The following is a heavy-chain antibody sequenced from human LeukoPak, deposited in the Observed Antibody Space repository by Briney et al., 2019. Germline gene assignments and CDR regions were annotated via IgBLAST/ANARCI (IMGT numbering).Heavy chain of an antibody. J-gene: IGHJ3*02. V-gene: IGHV1-18*01. CDR1: GYTFTSYG. D-gene: IGHD3-22*01. CDR2: ISAYNGNT. CDR3: ARDRPLTYYYDSSGYPRDDAFDI. Sequence: ASVKVSCKASGYTFTSYGISWVRQAPGQGLEWMGWISAYNGNTNYAQKLQGRVTMTTDTSTSTAYMELRSLRSDDTAVYYCARDRPLTYYYDSSGYPRDDAFDIWGQGTMVTVSS.